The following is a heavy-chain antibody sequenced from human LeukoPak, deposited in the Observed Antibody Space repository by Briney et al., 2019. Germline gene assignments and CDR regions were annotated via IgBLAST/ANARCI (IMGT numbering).Heavy chain of an antibody. Sequence: GGSLRLSCAASGFTFSSYGMHWVRQAPGKGLERVAFIRYDGSNKYYADSVKGRFTISRDNSKNTLYLQMNSLRAEDTAVYYCAGGYFDWSWFDPWGQGTLVTVSS. CDR3: AGGYFDWSWFDP. J-gene: IGHJ5*02. CDR2: IRYDGSNK. V-gene: IGHV3-30*02. D-gene: IGHD3-9*01. CDR1: GFTFSSYG.